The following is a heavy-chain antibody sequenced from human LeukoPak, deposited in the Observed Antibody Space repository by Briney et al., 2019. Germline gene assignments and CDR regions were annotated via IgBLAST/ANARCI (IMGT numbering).Heavy chain of an antibody. CDR3: ARSYIGRDGYLYFDS. Sequence: SETLSLTCTVSGCSINGYSLNWIRQPAGRGLQYIARIYTDGTTTYSPALKTRRTILADASPNHFSLNLHSVTAADRAVYYCARSYIGRDGYLYFDSWGRGLLVTVSS. V-gene: IGHV4-4*07. D-gene: IGHD5-24*01. CDR2: IYTDGTT. J-gene: IGHJ4*02. CDR1: GCSINGYS.